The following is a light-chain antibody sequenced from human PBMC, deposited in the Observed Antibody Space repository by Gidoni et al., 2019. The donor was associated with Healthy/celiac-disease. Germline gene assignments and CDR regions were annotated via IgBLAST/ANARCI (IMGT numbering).Light chain of an antibody. CDR2: DAS. Sequence: DIQMTQSPSSLSASVGARVTITCPASQDISNYLNWYQQKPGKAPKLLIYDASNLETGVPSRFSGSGSGTDFTFTISSLQPEDIATYYCQQYDNLPPLTFGGGTKVEIK. V-gene: IGKV1-33*01. CDR3: QQYDNLPPLT. J-gene: IGKJ4*01. CDR1: QDISNY.